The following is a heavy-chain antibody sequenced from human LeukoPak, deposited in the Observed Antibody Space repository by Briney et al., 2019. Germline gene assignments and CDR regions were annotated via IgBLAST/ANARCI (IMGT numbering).Heavy chain of an antibody. CDR2: IYYSGST. D-gene: IGHD3-9*01. J-gene: IGHJ4*02. CDR3: ARDVLSYDILTGYPLGGYFDY. V-gene: IGHV4-59*11. CDR1: GGFISSHY. Sequence: SETLSLTCTVSGGFISSHYWSWIRQPPGKGLEWIGYIYYSGSTNYNPSLKSRVTISVDTSKNQFSLKLSSVTAADTAVYYCARDVLSYDILTGYPLGGYFDYWGQGTLVTVSS.